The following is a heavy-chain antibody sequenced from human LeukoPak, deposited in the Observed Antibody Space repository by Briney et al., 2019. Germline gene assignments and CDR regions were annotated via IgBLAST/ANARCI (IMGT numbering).Heavy chain of an antibody. J-gene: IGHJ4*02. CDR3: ASNAKYCGGDCSNFDY. CDR2: IIPIFGTA. D-gene: IGHD2-21*02. CDR1: GGTFSSYA. V-gene: IGHV1-69*06. Sequence: ASVKVSCKASGGTFSSYAISWVRQAPGQGLEWMGGIIPIFGTANYAQKFQGRVMITADKSTSTAYMELSSLRSEDTAVYYCASNAKYCGGDCSNFDYWGQGTLVTVSS.